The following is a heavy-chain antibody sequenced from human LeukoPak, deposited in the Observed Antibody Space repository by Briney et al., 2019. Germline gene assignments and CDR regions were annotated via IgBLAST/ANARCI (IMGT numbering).Heavy chain of an antibody. CDR1: GYTFTGYY. J-gene: IGHJ6*03. D-gene: IGHD3-3*01. CDR3: ARATYYDFWGYYYMDV. CDR2: ISAYNGNT. Sequence: GASVKVSCKASGYTFTGYYMHWVRQAPGQGLEWMGWISAYNGNTNYAQKLQGRVTMTTDTSTSTAYMELRSLRSDDTAVYYCARATYYDFWGYYYMDVWGKGTTVTVSS. V-gene: IGHV1-18*04.